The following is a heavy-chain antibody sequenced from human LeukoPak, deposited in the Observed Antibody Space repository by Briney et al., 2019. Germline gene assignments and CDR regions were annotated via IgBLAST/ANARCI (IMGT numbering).Heavy chain of an antibody. CDR3: ARGRRRGIVVVPAAATFDY. J-gene: IGHJ4*02. CDR2: INHSGST. V-gene: IGHV4-34*01. CDR1: GGSFSGYY. Sequence: SETLSLTCAVYGGSFSGYYWSWIRQPPGKGLEWIAEINHSGSTNYNPSLKSRVTISVDTSNNQFSLKLSSVTAADTAVYYCARGRRRGIVVVPAAATFDYWGQGTLVTVSS. D-gene: IGHD2-2*01.